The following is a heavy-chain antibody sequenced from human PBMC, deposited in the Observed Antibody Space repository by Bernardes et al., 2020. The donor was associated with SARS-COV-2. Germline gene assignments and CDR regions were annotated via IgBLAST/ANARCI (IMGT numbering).Heavy chain of an antibody. CDR1: GFTFTRFSNFD. D-gene: IGHD2-15*01. J-gene: IGHJ4*01. CDR3: AREHWVVKHFDH. V-gene: IGHV3-30*12. CDR2: IYFDGTDM. Sequence: GSLRLSCVASGFTFTRFSNFDMHWVRQAPGKGLEWLALIYFDGTDMYYADSVRGRFIVSRDNAANSVYLQVNSLRSDDTAVYYCAREHWVVKHFDHWGQEPRSPSPQ.